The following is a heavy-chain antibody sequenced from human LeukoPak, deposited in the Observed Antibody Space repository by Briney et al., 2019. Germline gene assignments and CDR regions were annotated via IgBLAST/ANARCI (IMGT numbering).Heavy chain of an antibody. CDR3: AKAISSSWRDDAFDI. Sequence: GGSLRLSCAASGFTFSTYAMNWVRQAPGKGLEWVSGVSGSGCSTFYADSVKGRFTISRDISKNTLYLQMNSLRAEDTAVYYCAKAISSSWRDDAFDIWGQGTMATVSS. CDR2: VSGSGCST. CDR1: GFTFSTYA. D-gene: IGHD6-13*01. J-gene: IGHJ3*02. V-gene: IGHV3-23*01.